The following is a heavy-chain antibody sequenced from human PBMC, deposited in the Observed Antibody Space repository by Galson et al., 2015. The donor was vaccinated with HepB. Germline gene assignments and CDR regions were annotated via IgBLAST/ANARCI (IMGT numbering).Heavy chain of an antibody. CDR1: GFTLRNYW. CDR3: ARARRHSTPDPHHFDY. V-gene: IGHV3-7*01. CDR2: INADGSEK. D-gene: IGHD6-13*01. J-gene: IGHJ4*02. Sequence: SLRLSCAASGFTLRNYWMSWVHQAPGKGLGWVANINADGSEKYYVDSVRGRFTISRDNAENSVSLQMNSLRAEDTAVYYCARARRHSTPDPHHFDYWGQGSLVTVSS.